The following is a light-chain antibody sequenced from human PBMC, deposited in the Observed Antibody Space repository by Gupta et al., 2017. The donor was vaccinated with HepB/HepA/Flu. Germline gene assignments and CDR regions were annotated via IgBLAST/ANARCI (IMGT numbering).Light chain of an antibody. Sequence: DIQSTQSSFFLSASVGDRVTITCRASQVLSNYFAWYQQKPGKAPKLLIYGASNLDSGVPSRFSGSGSGTEFTLTISSLQPEDFATYYCQQLNTYPPWTFGQGTKVEIK. V-gene: IGKV1-9*01. CDR2: GAS. CDR3: QQLNTYPPWT. J-gene: IGKJ1*01. CDR1: QVLSNY.